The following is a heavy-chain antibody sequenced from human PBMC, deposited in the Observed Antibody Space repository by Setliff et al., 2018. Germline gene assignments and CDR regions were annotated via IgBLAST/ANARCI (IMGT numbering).Heavy chain of an antibody. D-gene: IGHD1-26*01. Sequence: AASVKVSCKASGYTFNIYGISWVRQAPGQGLEWMGWISAYKGNTNYAQKFKGRVTMTTDTSTSTAYMELRSLRSDGTAVYYCARGGMGRPWNRGAGDYWGQGTLVTVSS. J-gene: IGHJ4*02. V-gene: IGHV1-18*01. CDR2: ISAYKGNT. CDR3: ARGGMGRPWNRGAGDY. CDR1: GYTFNIYG.